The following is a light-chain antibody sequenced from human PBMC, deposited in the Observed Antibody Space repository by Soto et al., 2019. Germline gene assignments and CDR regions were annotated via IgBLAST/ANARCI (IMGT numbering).Light chain of an antibody. V-gene: IGKV1-33*01. Sequence: DNPMTQSPSSLSASVGDRVTITCQATEDISDYLNWYQQKPGKAPKLLIYDASNLETGVPSRFSGSGSGTDFTFTINSLQPEDIATYYCQHYDDLPTFGGGTKVEIK. CDR3: QHYDDLPT. CDR2: DAS. CDR1: EDISDY. J-gene: IGKJ4*01.